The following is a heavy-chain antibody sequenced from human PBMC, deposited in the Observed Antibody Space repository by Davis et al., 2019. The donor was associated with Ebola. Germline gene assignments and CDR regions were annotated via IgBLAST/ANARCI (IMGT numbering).Heavy chain of an antibody. CDR3: ARDGDFARPYGMDV. V-gene: IGHV4-34*01. CDR2: INHSGST. Sequence: MPGGSLRLSCAVYGGSFSGYYWSWIRQPPGKGLEWIGEINHSGSTNYNPSLKSRVTISVDTSKNQFSLKLSSVTAADTAVYYCARDGDFARPYGMDVWGQGTTVTVSS. D-gene: IGHD3-3*01. J-gene: IGHJ6*02. CDR1: GGSFSGYY.